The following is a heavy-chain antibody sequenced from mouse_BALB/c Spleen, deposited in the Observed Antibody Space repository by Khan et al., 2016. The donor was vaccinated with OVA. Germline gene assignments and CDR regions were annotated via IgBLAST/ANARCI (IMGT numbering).Heavy chain of an antibody. CDR2: INTYTGEP. CDR3: AIPPHFSYVMVY. Sequence: QIQLVQSGPELKKPGETVKISCKASGNTFTNYGMNWVKQAPGKGLKWMGWINTYTGEPTYADDFRGRFAFSLETSASTAYLQINNLKNEDTATYYCAIPPHFSYVMVYWGQGTSVTVSS. CDR1: GNTFTNYG. V-gene: IGHV9-3-1*01. J-gene: IGHJ4*01.